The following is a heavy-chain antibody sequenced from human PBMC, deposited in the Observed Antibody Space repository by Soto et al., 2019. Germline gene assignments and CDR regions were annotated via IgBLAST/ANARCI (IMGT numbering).Heavy chain of an antibody. Sequence: QEQLQESGPGLVKPSQTLSLTLSVSGTFIRSGGYYWSWIRQDPGKGLEWIGSIYHSGSTNYNLSLTTRLPISVDTSKNQFSMSLDSVTAADTAVDYCARDEGRNFHYWGQGTLVTVSS. V-gene: IGHV4-31*02. CDR2: IYHSGST. CDR1: GTFIRSGGYY. J-gene: IGHJ4*02. D-gene: IGHD3-10*01. CDR3: ARDEGRNFHY.